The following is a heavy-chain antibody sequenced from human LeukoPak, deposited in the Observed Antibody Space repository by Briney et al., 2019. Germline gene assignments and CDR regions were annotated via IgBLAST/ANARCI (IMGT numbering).Heavy chain of an antibody. CDR3: ARGGYGGVFDY. CDR1: GFDFDDYM. D-gene: IGHD4-23*01. J-gene: IGHJ4*02. Sequence: GGSLRLSCAASGFDFDDYMMHWARQVPGKGLEWVSLISWDGGTTNYADSVKGRFTISRDNSKNSLYFLMNDLTAEDTAFYYCARGGYGGVFDYWGQGTLVTVSS. CDR2: ISWDGGTT. V-gene: IGHV3-43D*04.